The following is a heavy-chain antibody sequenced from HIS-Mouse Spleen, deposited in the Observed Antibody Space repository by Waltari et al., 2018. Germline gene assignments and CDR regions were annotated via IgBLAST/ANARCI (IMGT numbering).Heavy chain of an antibody. V-gene: IGHV4-39*07. CDR2: IYSSGRT. CDR3: AREIPYSSSWYDWYFDL. D-gene: IGHD6-13*01. J-gene: IGHJ2*01. CDR1: GGAISSSSYY. Sequence: QLQLQESGPGLVKPSETLSLTCTVSGGAISSSSYYWGWSRQPPGKGLEWIVSIYSSGRTYYNPSLKSRVAIAVDTSKNQSSLKLSSVTAADTAVYYCAREIPYSSSWYDWYFDLWGRGTLVTVSS.